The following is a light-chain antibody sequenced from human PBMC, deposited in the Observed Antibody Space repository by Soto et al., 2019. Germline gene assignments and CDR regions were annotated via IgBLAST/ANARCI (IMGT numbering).Light chain of an antibody. J-gene: IGLJ2*01. CDR2: EVS. CDR1: SRDVGGYNY. V-gene: IGLV2-14*01. Sequence: QSVLTQPASVSGSPGQSITISCTGTSRDVGGYNYVSWYQQHPGKAPKFMIYEVSNRPSGVSNRFSGSKSGNTASLTISGLQAEDEADYYCSSYTSSSHVVFGGGTKLTVL. CDR3: SSYTSSSHVV.